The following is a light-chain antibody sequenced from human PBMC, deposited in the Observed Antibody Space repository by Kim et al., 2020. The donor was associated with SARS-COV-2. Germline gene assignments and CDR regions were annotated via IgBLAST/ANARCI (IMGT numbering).Light chain of an antibody. J-gene: IGKJ2*01. V-gene: IGKV3-20*01. CDR3: QQYGSSPQT. CDR2: GAS. Sequence: LSPGERATLSCRASQSVSSSYLAWYQQKPGQAPRLLIYGASSRATGIPYRFSGSGSGTDFTLTISRLEPEDFAVYYCQQYGSSPQTFGQGTKLE. CDR1: QSVSSSY.